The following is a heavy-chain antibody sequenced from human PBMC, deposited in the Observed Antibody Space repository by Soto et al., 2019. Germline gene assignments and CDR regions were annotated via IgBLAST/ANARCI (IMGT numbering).Heavy chain of an antibody. J-gene: IGHJ4*02. CDR3: ARGRYGDY. V-gene: IGHV1-18*01. CDR1: GYDFTTYG. Sequence: QVHLVQSGAEVKKPGASVKVSCKGSGYDFTTYGITWVRQAPGQGLEWMAWISAHNGNTDYAQKLHGRVTVTRDTSTSTAYMELRSLRSDDTAMYYCARGRYGDYWGQGALVTVSS. CDR2: ISAHNGNT. D-gene: IGHD1-1*01.